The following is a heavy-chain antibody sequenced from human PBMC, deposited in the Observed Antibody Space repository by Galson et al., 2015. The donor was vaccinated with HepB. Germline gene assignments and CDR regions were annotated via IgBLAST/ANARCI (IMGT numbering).Heavy chain of an antibody. CDR3: ARVSPDYYDRSNYRDAFEI. J-gene: IGHJ3*02. D-gene: IGHD3-22*01. CDR2: INAGNGNT. Sequence: SVKVSCKASGYTFTNYGIHWVRQAPGQRLEWMGWINAGNGNTKYSQKFEGGVTITRDTSARTVYLELSNLRSEDTAVYYCARVSPDYYDRSNYRDAFEIWDQGTKVTVSS. V-gene: IGHV1-3*01. CDR1: GYTFTNYG.